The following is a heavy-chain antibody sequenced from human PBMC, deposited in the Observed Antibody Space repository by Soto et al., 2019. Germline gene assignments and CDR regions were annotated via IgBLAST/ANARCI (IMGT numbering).Heavy chain of an antibody. J-gene: IGHJ6*02. CDR1: GYTFTSYY. V-gene: IGHV1-46*01. D-gene: IGHD2-21*02. CDR2: INPSGGST. CDR3: ANGSEVVTAIRDYYHRMDV. Sequence: ASVKVSCKASGYTFTSYYMHWVRQAPGQGLEWMGIINPSGGSTGYAQKFQGRVTMTRDTSTSTVYMELSSLRSEDTAVYYCANGSEVVTAIRDYYHRMDVWGQGTTVTVSS.